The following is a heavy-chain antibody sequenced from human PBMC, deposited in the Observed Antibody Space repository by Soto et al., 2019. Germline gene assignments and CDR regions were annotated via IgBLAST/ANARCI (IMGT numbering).Heavy chain of an antibody. Sequence: SETLSLTCTVSGGSISSSSYYWGWIRQPPGKGLEWIGSIYYSGSTYYNPSLKSRVTISVDTSKNQFSLKLSSVTAADTAVYHCARGRRYCSGGSCYSGSIGYWGQGTLVTVSS. CDR2: IYYSGST. D-gene: IGHD2-15*01. CDR1: GGSISSSSYY. V-gene: IGHV4-39*07. CDR3: ARGRRYCSGGSCYSGSIGY. J-gene: IGHJ4*02.